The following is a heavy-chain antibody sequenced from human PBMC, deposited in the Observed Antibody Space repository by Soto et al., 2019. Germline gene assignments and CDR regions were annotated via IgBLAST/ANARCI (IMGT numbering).Heavy chain of an antibody. J-gene: IGHJ4*02. Sequence: EVQLVESGGGLVQPGGSLRLSCAASGFTFSSYWMHWVRQAPGKGLVWVSRINSDGSSTSYADSVKGRFTISRDNAKNTLYLKRNGTRAEDTAVYYCARGPVVAATRANHRFVYWGQGTLVTVSS. CDR3: ARGPVVAATRANHRFVY. CDR1: GFTFSSYW. CDR2: INSDGSST. D-gene: IGHD2-15*01. V-gene: IGHV3-74*01.